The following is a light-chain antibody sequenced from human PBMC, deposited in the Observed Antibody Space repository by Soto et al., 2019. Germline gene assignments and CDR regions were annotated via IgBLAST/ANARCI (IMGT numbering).Light chain of an antibody. V-gene: IGLV2-14*01. CDR3: ISYTSSSTWV. CDR2: EVS. J-gene: IGLJ3*02. Sequence: QSALTQPASVSGSPGQSITISCTGTSSDVGGYNYVSWCQHHPGKAPKLMIYEVSNRPSGVSDRFSGSRSGNTASLTISGLQAEDESDYYCISYTSSSTWVFGAGTKVTVL. CDR1: SSDVGGYNY.